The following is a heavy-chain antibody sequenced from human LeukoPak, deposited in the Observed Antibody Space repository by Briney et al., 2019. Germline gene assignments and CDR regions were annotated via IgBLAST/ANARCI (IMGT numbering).Heavy chain of an antibody. CDR1: GFTVSSNY. CDR2: IYSGGTT. D-gene: IGHD3-10*02. J-gene: IGHJ4*02. V-gene: IGHV3-53*01. CDR3: ARMLGGGYTGLFDC. Sequence: PGGSLRLSCAASGFTVSSNYMSWVRQAPGKGLEWVSVIYSGGTTSYADSVKGRFTFSRDMSKNTLYLQMNNLRAEDTAVYYCARMLGGGYTGLFDCWGQGTLVTVS.